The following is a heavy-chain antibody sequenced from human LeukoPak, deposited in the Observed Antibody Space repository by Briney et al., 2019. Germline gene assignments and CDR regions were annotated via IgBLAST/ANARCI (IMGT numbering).Heavy chain of an antibody. J-gene: IGHJ6*04. CDR3: AELGITMIGGV. CDR2: ISSSGSTI. CDR1: GFTFSSYE. Sequence: GGSLRLSCAASGFTFSSYEMNWVRQAPGKGLEWVSYISSSGSTIYYADSVKGRLTISRDNAKNSLYLQMNSLRAEDTAVYYCAELGITMIGGVWXKGTTVTISS. D-gene: IGHD3-10*02. V-gene: IGHV3-48*03.